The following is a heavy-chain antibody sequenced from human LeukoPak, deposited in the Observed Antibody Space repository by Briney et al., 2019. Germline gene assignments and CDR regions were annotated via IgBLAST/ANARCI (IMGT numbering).Heavy chain of an antibody. V-gene: IGHV3-30*18. CDR1: GCTFSSYG. CDR3: AKDTRRPPSYFDY. J-gene: IGHJ4*02. Sequence: GGSLRLSCAASGCTFSSYGMHWVRQAPGKGLEWVAVISYDGGNKYYADSVKGRFTISRDNSKNTLYLQMNSLRAEDTAVYYCAKDTRRPPSYFDYWGQGTLVTVSS. CDR2: ISYDGGNK.